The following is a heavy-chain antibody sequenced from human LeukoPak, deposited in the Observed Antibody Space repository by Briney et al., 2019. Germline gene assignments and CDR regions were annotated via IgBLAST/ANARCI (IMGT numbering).Heavy chain of an antibody. CDR1: GFTFSNYD. J-gene: IGHJ5*02. D-gene: IGHD6-19*01. CDR2: ISDSGGST. CDR3: AKDLSRAVAADWFDP. Sequence: QPGGSLRLSCAASGFTFSNYDMSWVRQAPWKGLEWVSSISDSGGSTYYADSVKGRFTISRDNSKNTLYLQMTNLRAADTAVYYCAKDLSRAVAADWFDPWDQGSLVTVSS. V-gene: IGHV3-23*01.